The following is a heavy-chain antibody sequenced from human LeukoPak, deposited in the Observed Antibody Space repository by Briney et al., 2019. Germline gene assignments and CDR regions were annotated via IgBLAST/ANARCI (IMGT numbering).Heavy chain of an antibody. D-gene: IGHD3-22*01. CDR3: AKSYDSSGYYYFDC. Sequence: PGRSLRLSCAASGFTFSSYGMHWVRQAPGKGLEWVALISFDGSSQYYADSVKGRFTISRDNSKNTLYLQMNSLRAEDTAVYYCAKSYDSSGYYYFDCWGQGTLVTVSS. V-gene: IGHV3-30*18. CDR2: ISFDGSSQ. CDR1: GFTFSSYG. J-gene: IGHJ4*02.